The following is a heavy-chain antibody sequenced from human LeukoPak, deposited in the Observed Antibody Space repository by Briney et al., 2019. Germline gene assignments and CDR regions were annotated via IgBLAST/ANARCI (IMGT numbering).Heavy chain of an antibody. V-gene: IGHV4-39*01. CDR2: IYYSGST. J-gene: IGHJ5*02. Sequence: PSETLSLTCTVSGGSISSSGYYWGWIRQPPGKGLEWIASIYYSGSTYYNPSLKSRVTISVDTSKNQLSLKLSSLTAADAAVYYCARHEYSGSYYGLSWFDPWGQGTLVTVSS. CDR3: ARHEYSGSYYGLSWFDP. CDR1: GGSISSSGYY. D-gene: IGHD1-26*01.